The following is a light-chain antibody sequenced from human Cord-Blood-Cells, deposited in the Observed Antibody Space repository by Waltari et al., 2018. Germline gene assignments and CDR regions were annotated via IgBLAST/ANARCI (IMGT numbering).Light chain of an antibody. J-gene: IGLJ3*02. CDR1: SSHVGGYNY. V-gene: IGLV2-8*01. Sequence: QSALTQPPSAPGSPGQSVTISCTGTSSHVGGYNYVSWYPQHPGKAPKLMIYEVSKRPSGVPDRFSGSKSGNTASLTVSGLQAEDEADYYCSSYAGSNNWVFGGGTKLTVL. CDR2: EVS. CDR3: SSYAGSNNWV.